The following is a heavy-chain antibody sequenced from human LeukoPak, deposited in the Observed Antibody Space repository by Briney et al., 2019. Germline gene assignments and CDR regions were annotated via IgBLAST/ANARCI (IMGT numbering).Heavy chain of an antibody. CDR2: IYDSGST. V-gene: IGHV4-59*12. J-gene: IGHJ4*02. CDR1: GGSISSYY. D-gene: IGHD3-22*01. Sequence: SETLSLTCTVSGGSISSYYWSWIRQPPGKGLEWIGYIYDSGSTSYNPSLKSRVTISVDTSKNQFSLNVTSVTGADTAVYYCARTSGFFDSSGFYQQNPYYFQYWGQGVLVTVSS. CDR3: ARTSGFFDSSGFYQQNPYYFQY.